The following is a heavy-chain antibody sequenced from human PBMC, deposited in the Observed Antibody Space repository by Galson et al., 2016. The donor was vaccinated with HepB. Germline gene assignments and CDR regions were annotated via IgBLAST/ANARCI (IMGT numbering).Heavy chain of an antibody. V-gene: IGHV4-39*01. D-gene: IGHD4-17*01. CDR1: GGSISSSSHY. J-gene: IGHJ6*02. Sequence: SETLSLTCTVSGGSISSSSHYWGWIRQPPGKGLEWIGSIYYSGSTYYNPSLKSRVTISVDTSKNQFSLKLSSVTAADTAVYYCARIYGDPRYYYGMDVWGQGTTVTVSS. CDR3: ARIYGDPRYYYGMDV. CDR2: IYYSGST.